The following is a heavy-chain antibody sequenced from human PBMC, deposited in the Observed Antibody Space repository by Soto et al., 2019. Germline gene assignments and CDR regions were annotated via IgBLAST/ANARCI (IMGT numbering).Heavy chain of an antibody. J-gene: IGHJ4*02. CDR3: ARGPEYYDSSGYYHDY. Sequence: QVQLVQSGAEVKKLGASVKVSCKASGYTFTSYYMHWVRQAPGQGLEWMGIINPSGGSTSYAQKFQGRVTMTRDTSTSTVYMELSSLRSEDTAVYYCARGPEYYDSSGYYHDYWGQGTLVTVSS. D-gene: IGHD3-22*01. V-gene: IGHV1-46*01. CDR2: INPSGGST. CDR1: GYTFTSYY.